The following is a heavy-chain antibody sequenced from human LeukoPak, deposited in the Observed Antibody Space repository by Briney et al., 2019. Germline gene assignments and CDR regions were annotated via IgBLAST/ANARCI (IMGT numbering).Heavy chain of an antibody. CDR2: IKSKTDGGTK. D-gene: IGHD6-13*01. CDR3: TTELTLAGLFDY. V-gene: IGHV3-15*01. Sequence: PGGSLRLSCAVSGFPFSNAWMSWVRQAPGKGLEWVGRIKSKTDGGTKDYAAPVKGRFTISRDDSKNTLYLQMNSLKTEDTAVYYCTTELTLAGLFDYWGQGTLVTVSS. J-gene: IGHJ4*02. CDR1: GFPFSNAW.